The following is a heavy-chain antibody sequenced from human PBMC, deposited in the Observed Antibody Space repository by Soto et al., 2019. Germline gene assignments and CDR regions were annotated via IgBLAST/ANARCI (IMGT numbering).Heavy chain of an antibody. CDR2: ISSSSSTI. Sequence: GGSLRLSCAASGFTFSSYSMNWFRQAPGKGLEWVSYISSSSSTIYYADSVKGRFTISRDNAKNSLYLQMNSLRDEDTAVYYCARGDGSGSYYSGLNYYYYYGMDVWGQGTTVTVSS. CDR3: ARGDGSGSYYSGLNYYYYYGMDV. J-gene: IGHJ6*02. CDR1: GFTFSSYS. D-gene: IGHD3-10*01. V-gene: IGHV3-48*02.